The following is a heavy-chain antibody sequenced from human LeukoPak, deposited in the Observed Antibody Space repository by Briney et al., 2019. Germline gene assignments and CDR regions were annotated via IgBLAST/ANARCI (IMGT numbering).Heavy chain of an antibody. CDR1: GLTFSSYA. CDR3: AKVGNSYYYYGMDV. J-gene: IGHJ6*02. CDR2: ISCSGGST. V-gene: IGHV3-23*01. D-gene: IGHD4-23*01. Sequence: SLRLSCAASGLTFSSYAMSSVLQAPGQGLECVSGISCSGGSTYYADSVQGRFTISRDNSKNTLYLQMNSLRAEDTAVYYCAKVGNSYYYYGMDVWGQGTTVTVSS.